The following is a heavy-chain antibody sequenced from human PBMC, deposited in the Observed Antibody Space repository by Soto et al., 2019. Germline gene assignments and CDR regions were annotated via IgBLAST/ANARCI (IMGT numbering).Heavy chain of an antibody. D-gene: IGHD2-15*01. Sequence: QVQLQESGPGLVKPSQTLSLTCTVSGGSISSGGYYWSWIRQHPGKGLEWIGYIYYSGSTYYNPSLKSRVTRSVDTSKNQFSLKLSSVTAADTAVYYCARDCSGGSCYPMGLDYWGQGTLVTVSS. CDR3: ARDCSGGSCYPMGLDY. V-gene: IGHV4-31*03. CDR2: IYYSGST. J-gene: IGHJ4*02. CDR1: GGSISSGGYY.